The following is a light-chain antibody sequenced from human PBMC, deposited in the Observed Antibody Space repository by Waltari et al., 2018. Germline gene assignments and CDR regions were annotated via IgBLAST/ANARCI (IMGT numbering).Light chain of an antibody. CDR1: QSISSW. CDR2: KAS. V-gene: IGKV1-5*03. CDR3: QQYDSYSGT. Sequence: DIQMTQSPSTLSASVGDRVTITCRASQSISSWLAWYQQKPGKAPNLLIYKASRLESGVPSRFSGSGSGIEFTLTISSLQPDDFATYYCQQYDSYSGTFGQGTKVDIK. J-gene: IGKJ1*01.